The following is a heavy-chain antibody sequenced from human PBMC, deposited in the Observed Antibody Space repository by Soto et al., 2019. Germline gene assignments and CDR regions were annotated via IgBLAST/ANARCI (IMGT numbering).Heavy chain of an antibody. V-gene: IGHV1-3*01. CDR1: GYTFTSYA. CDR2: INAGNGNT. Sequence: ASVKVSCKASGYTFTSYAMHWVRQAPGQRLEWMGWINAGNGNTKYSQKFQGRVTITRDTSASTAYMELRSLRSDDTAVYYCARVRVEMALYYFDYWGQGTLVTVSS. D-gene: IGHD2-15*01. CDR3: ARVRVEMALYYFDY. J-gene: IGHJ4*02.